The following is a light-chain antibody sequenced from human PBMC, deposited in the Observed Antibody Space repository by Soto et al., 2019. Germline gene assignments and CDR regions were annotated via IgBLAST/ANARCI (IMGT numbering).Light chain of an antibody. CDR1: QSVSSTY. V-gene: IGKV3D-20*02. J-gene: IGKJ1*01. CDR3: QQRSNWPQT. CDR2: GAS. Sequence: EIVETQSRGTLSVSPGESPTLSCSPSQSVSSTYVAWYQQKSGQAPRLLIYGASSRATGIPDRFSGSGSGTDFTLTISSLEPEDFAVYYCQQRSNWPQTFGQGTKVDIK.